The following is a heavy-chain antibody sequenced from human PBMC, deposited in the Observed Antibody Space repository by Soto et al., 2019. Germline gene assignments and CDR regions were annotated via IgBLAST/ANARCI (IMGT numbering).Heavy chain of an antibody. J-gene: IGHJ3*02. CDR1: GFTFSNAW. D-gene: IGHD2-21*02. CDR2: IKSKTDGGTT. CDR3: TTDQDIVVVTDAFDI. V-gene: IGHV3-15*01. Sequence: LSLTCAASGFTFSNAWMSWVRQAPGKGLEWVGRIKSKTDGGTTDYAAPVKGRFTISRDDSKNTLYLQMNSLKTEDTAMYYCTTDQDIVVVTDAFDIWGQGTMVTVSS.